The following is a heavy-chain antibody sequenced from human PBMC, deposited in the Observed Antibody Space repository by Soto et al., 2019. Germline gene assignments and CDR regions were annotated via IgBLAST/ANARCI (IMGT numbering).Heavy chain of an antibody. D-gene: IGHD4-17*01. J-gene: IGHJ4*02. CDR1: GGTFSNHA. V-gene: IGHV1-69*12. CDR2: IILPFGTA. CDR3: TRGPDYEGYFDF. Sequence: QVQLVQSGAEVKKPESSVKVSCRASGGTFSNHAVGWVRQAPGQGLEWMGGIILPFGTANYAQKFQGRVTITADESRATTYMEFSSLRFEDTAVYYCTRGPDYEGYFDFWGQGTLVTVSS.